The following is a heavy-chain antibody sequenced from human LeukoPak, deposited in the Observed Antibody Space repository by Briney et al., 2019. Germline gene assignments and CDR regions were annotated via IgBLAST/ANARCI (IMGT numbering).Heavy chain of an antibody. V-gene: IGHV4-39*07. D-gene: IGHD5-18*01. CDR1: GGSISSSSYY. Sequence: SETLSLTCTVSGGSISSSSYYWGWIRQPPGKGLEWIGSIYYSGSTYYNPSLKSRVTISVDTSKNQISLKLSSVTAADTTVYYCARAPERWYSYGSYTFYYMDVWGKGTTVTVSS. J-gene: IGHJ6*03. CDR3: ARAPERWYSYGSYTFYYMDV. CDR2: IYYSGST.